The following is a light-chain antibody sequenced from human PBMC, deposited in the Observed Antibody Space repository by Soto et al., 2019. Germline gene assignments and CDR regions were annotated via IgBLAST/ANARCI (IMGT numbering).Light chain of an antibody. Sequence: QSVLTQPPSVSGAPGQRVTISCTGSSSNIGAGHDVHWYQQTPGTAPKVLIYGDNNRPSGVPDRFSGSKSGTSASLAITGLRAEDEADYYCQSYDNSLSGSRVFGGGTKLTVL. CDR3: QSYDNSLSGSRV. CDR1: SSNIGAGHD. V-gene: IGLV1-40*01. J-gene: IGLJ2*01. CDR2: GDN.